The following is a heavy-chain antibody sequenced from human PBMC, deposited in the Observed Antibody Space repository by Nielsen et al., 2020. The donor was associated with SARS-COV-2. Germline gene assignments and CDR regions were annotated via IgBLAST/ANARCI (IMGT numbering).Heavy chain of an antibody. CDR2: IYHSGST. CDR3: AREGSPRPYIVVVVAARGWFDP. Sequence: VRQAPGKGLEWIGEIYHSGSTNYNPSLKSRVTISVDTSKNQFSLKLSSVTAADTAVYYCAREGSPRPYIVVVVAARGWFDPWGQGTLVTVSS. D-gene: IGHD2-15*01. J-gene: IGHJ5*02. V-gene: IGHV4-4*02.